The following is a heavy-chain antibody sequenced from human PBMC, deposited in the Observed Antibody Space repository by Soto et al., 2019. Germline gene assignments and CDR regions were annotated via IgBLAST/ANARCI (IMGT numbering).Heavy chain of an antibody. J-gene: IGHJ6*03. CDR1: GFTFSRYG. D-gene: IGHD1-1*01. CDR2: IWYDGSNK. CDR3: ARDPTDANYFYYYMDV. Sequence: QVQLVESGGGVVQPGRSLRLSCAASGFTFSRYGMHWVRQAPGKGLEWVAVIWYDGSNKYYEDFGKGRFTISRDNSKNTLYLQTNSLRAEDTAVYYCARDPTDANYFYYYMDVWGKGTTVTVSS. V-gene: IGHV3-33*01.